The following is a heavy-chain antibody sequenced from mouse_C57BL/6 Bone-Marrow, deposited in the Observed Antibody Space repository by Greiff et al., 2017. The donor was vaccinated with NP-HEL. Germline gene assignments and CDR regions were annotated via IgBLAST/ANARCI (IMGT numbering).Heavy chain of an antibody. V-gene: IGHV5-12*01. Sequence: DVKLVESGGGLVQPGGSLKLSCAASGFTFSDYYMYWVRQTPEKRLEWVAYISNGGGSTYYPDTVKGRFTISRDNAKNTRYLQMSRLKSEDTAMYYCARGLTGTAYWGQGTLVTVSA. CDR2: ISNGGGST. CDR3: ARGLTGTAY. D-gene: IGHD4-1*01. CDR1: GFTFSDYY. J-gene: IGHJ3*01.